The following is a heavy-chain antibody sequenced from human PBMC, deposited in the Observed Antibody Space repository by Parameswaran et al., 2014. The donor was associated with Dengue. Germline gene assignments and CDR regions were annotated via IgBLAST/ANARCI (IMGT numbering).Heavy chain of an antibody. CDR3: AKVFWGPVADSGGYFDY. CDR2: ISATGDKA. D-gene: IGHD6-19*01. V-gene: IGHV3-23*01. J-gene: IGHJ4*02. Sequence: RWIRQPQGRGWEWVSAISATGDKAYYAESVKGRFTISRDNSRNTLYLQMNSLRAEDTAVYYCAKVFWGPVADSGGYFDYWGQGNPGHRLL.